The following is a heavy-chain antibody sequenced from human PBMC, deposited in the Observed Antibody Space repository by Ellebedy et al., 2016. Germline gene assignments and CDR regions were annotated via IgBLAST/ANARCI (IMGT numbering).Heavy chain of an antibody. D-gene: IGHD3-16*01. Sequence: SGPTLVKPTQTLKLTCTFSGFSLTTSGVGVGWVRQPPGKSLEWLALLYYDDDKRYNPSLKSRLTVSKDTSKNQVVLALTNVDHVDTATYHCAHIEFGGVPLDTWGQGILVTVSS. CDR2: LYYDDDK. CDR3: AHIEFGGVPLDT. CDR1: GFSLTTSGVG. J-gene: IGHJ5*02. V-gene: IGHV2-5*02.